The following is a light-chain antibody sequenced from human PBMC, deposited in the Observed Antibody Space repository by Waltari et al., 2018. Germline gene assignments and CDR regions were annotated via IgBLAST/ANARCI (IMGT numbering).Light chain of an antibody. J-gene: IGKJ1*01. Sequence: IVMTQSPDSLAVSLGERATINCKSRQSLLYSSNNKNYIAWYQQKPGQPPKLLIYWASTRESGVPDRFSGSGSGTDFTLTISTLQAEDVAVYYCQQHYGVLWTFGQGTKVEI. V-gene: IGKV4-1*01. CDR2: WAS. CDR1: QSLLYSSNNKNY. CDR3: QQHYGVLWT.